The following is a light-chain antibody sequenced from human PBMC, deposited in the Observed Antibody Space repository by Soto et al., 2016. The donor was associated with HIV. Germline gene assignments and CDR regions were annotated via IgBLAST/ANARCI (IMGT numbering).Light chain of an antibody. Sequence: DIQMTQSPSSLSASVGDRVTITCRASQSITRYLNWYQQKPGKAPKLLIYAASNLQSGVPSRFSGSGSGTDFTLTINNLQPEDFATYFCQQSYSPLTFGGGTKVEIK. CDR1: QSITRY. CDR3: QQSYSPLT. CDR2: AAS. V-gene: IGKV1-39*01. J-gene: IGKJ4*01.